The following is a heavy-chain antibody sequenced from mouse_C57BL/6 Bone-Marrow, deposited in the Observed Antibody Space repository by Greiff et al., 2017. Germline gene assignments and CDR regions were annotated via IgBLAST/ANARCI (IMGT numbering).Heavy chain of an antibody. J-gene: IGHJ2*01. CDR2: IYPGDGDT. CDR3: ARALDYGSSPYFDY. V-gene: IGHV1-80*01. D-gene: IGHD1-1*01. Sequence: VKLQESGAELVKPGASVKISCKASGYAFSSYWMNWVKQRPGKGLEWIGQIYPGDGDTNYNGKFKGKATLTADKSSSTAYMQLSSLTSEDSAVYFCARALDYGSSPYFDYWGQGTTLTVSS. CDR1: GYAFSSYW.